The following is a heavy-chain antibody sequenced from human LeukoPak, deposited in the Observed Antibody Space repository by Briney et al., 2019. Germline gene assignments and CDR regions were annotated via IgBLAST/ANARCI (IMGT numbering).Heavy chain of an antibody. J-gene: IGHJ4*02. CDR3: AKGYSSGWYPLGYFDY. Sequence: GGSLRLSCAASGFTFSSYWMSWVRQAPGKGLEWVANIKQDGSEKYYVDSVKGRFTISRDNAKNSLYLQMNSLRAEDTAVYYCAKGYSSGWYPLGYFDYWGQGTLVTVSS. D-gene: IGHD6-19*01. CDR2: IKQDGSEK. V-gene: IGHV3-7*01. CDR1: GFTFSSYW.